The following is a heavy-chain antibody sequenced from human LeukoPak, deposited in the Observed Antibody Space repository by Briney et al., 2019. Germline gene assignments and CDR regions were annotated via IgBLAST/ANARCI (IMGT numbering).Heavy chain of an antibody. CDR3: ARGPLIVVARGVYFDY. CDR1: GGSIRSYY. D-gene: IGHD3-22*01. V-gene: IGHV4-59*08. Sequence: SETLSLTCTVSGGSIRSYYWSWIRQPPGKGLEWIGYIYYSGSTNYNPSLKSRVTISVDTSRNQFSLKLSSVTAADTAVYYCARGPLIVVARGVYFDYWGQGTLVTVSS. J-gene: IGHJ4*02. CDR2: IYYSGST.